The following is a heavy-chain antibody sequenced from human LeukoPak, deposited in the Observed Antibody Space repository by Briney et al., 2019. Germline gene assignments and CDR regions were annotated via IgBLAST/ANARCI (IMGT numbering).Heavy chain of an antibody. CDR1: GYTFTSFY. CDR3: ARDYHGSGSLTTFDY. J-gene: IGHJ4*02. CDR2: INPRGGSV. Sequence: ASVKVSCKASGYTFTSFYMHWVRQAPGQGLEWMGIINPRGGSVSSAQNFQDRITLTRDTSTSTVYMELSSLRSEDTAVYYCARDYHGSGSLTTFDYWARGPWSPSPQ. D-gene: IGHD3-10*01. V-gene: IGHV1-46*01.